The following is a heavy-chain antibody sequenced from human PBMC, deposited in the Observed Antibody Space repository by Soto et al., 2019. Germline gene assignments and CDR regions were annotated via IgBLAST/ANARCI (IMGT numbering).Heavy chain of an antibody. V-gene: IGHV3-43D*04. D-gene: IGHD2-21*02. CDR2: ISWDGGST. CDR3: AKVFGAVTGPREHYYGMDV. J-gene: IGHJ6*02. Sequence: EVQLVESGGVVVQPGGSLRLSCAASGFTFDDYAMHWVRQAPGKGLEWVSLISWDGGSTYYADSVKGRFTISRDNSKNSRYRQRNSLRAEDPALYYGAKVFGAVTGPREHYYGMDVWGQGTTGTVA. CDR1: GFTFDDYA.